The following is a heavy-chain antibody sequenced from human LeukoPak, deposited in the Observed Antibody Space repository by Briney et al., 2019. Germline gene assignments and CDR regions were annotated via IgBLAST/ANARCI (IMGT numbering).Heavy chain of an antibody. D-gene: IGHD2-2*01. J-gene: IGHJ1*01. CDR1: GGTFSSYA. CDR2: IIPIFGTA. V-gene: IGHV1-69*01. CDR3: ARSIYCSSTSCSVYFQH. Sequence: ASVKVSCKASGGTFSSYAISWVRQAPGQGLEWMGGIIPIFGTANYAQKFQGRVTITADESTSTAYRELSSLRSEDTAVYYCARSIYCSSTSCSVYFQHWGQGTLVTVSS.